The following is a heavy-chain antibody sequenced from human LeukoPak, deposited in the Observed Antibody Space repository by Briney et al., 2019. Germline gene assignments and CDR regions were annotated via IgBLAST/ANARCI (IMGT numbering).Heavy chain of an antibody. J-gene: IGHJ4*02. CDR2: IYHSGST. Sequence: SETLSLTCAVSGYSISSGYYWGWIRQPPGKGLEWIGSIYHSGSTYYNPSLKSRVTISVDTSKNQFSLKLSSVTAADTAVYYCAEGTMIVAYLDYCGQGTLVTVSS. D-gene: IGHD3-22*01. V-gene: IGHV4-38-2*01. CDR1: GYSISSGYY. CDR3: AEGTMIVAYLDY.